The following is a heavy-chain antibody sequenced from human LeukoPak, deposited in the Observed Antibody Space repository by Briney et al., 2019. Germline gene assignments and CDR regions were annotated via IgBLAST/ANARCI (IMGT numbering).Heavy chain of an antibody. Sequence: GGSLRLSCVASGLTFHDYAMHWVRQAPGKGLEWVSLISADGGSTFYADSVRGRFSISRDNSKNSLYLQMNSLRTEDTAMYYCAKESGKFDYWGQRTLVAVSS. CDR2: ISADGGST. V-gene: IGHV3-43*02. CDR3: AKESGKFDY. CDR1: GLTFHDYA. J-gene: IGHJ4*02.